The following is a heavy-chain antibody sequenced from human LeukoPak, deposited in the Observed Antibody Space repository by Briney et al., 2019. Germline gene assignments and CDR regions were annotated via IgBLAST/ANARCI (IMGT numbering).Heavy chain of an antibody. CDR1: GFTFSIYN. V-gene: IGHV3-21*01. CDR3: AREGPMAFDC. Sequence: AGGSLRLSCAASGFTFSIYNINWVRQAPGKGLEWVSSISSGSTYIYYADSVKGRFTISRDNAKNSLSLQLNSLRAEDTAVYYCAREGPMAFDCWGQGTLVTVSS. J-gene: IGHJ4*02. D-gene: IGHD5-24*01. CDR2: ISSGSTYI.